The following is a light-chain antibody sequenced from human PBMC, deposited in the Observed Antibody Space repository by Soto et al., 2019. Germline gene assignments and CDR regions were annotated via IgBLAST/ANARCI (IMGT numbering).Light chain of an antibody. V-gene: IGKV1-5*01. Sequence: DIQMTKSPTTLTASVGDRVTITCRASKSISSWLAWCQQKPGKAPKLLIYDASSLESGVPSRFSGSGSGTEFTLTISSLQPDDFATYYCQQYNSYSLTFGGGSKVDIK. CDR3: QQYNSYSLT. CDR2: DAS. CDR1: KSISSW. J-gene: IGKJ4*01.